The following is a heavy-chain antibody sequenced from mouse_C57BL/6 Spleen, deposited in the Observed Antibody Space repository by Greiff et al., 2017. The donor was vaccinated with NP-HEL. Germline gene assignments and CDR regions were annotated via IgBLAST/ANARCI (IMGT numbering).Heavy chain of an antibody. Sequence: VHLVESGAELVRPGASVTLSCKASGYTFTDYEMHWVKQTPVHGLEWIGAIDPETGGTAYNQKFKGKAILTADKSSSTAYMELRSLTAEDSAVYYCTRRILGDYWGQGTTLTVAS. CDR3: TRRILGDY. J-gene: IGHJ2*01. V-gene: IGHV1-15*01. CDR2: IDPETGGT. CDR1: GYTFTDYE. D-gene: IGHD3-3*01.